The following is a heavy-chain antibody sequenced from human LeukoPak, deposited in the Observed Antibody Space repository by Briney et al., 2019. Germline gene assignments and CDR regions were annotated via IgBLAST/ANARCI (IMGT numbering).Heavy chain of an antibody. CDR1: GGSFSGYY. CDR3: VRGHLVGGWFKYDAFDI. J-gene: IGHJ3*02. D-gene: IGHD6-19*01. Sequence: PSETLSLTCAVYGGSFSGYYWSWIRQPPGKGLEWIGEINHSGSTNYNPSLKSRVTISLDTSKKHFSLKLSSVTAADTAVYYCVRGHLVGGWFKYDAFDIWGQGTMVSVSS. V-gene: IGHV4-34*01. CDR2: INHSGST.